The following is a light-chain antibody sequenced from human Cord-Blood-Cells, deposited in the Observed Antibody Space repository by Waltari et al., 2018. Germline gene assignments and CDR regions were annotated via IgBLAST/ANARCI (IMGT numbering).Light chain of an antibody. J-gene: IGLJ3*02. Sequence: QSALTQPASVSGSPGQSITISCTGTSSDVGGYNYVSWYQQHPGKAPKLMIYDVSKRPSRVSNRFSGSKAGKTASLTISGLQAEDEADYYCSSYTSSSTLVFGGGTKLTVL. CDR1: SSDVGGYNY. V-gene: IGLV2-14*01. CDR3: SSYTSSSTLV. CDR2: DVS.